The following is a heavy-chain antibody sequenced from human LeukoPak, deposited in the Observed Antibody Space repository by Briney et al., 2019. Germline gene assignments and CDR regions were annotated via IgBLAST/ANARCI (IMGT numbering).Heavy chain of an antibody. CDR3: ARDLGGFRPDAFDI. Sequence: SETLSLTCTVSGGSISSYYWSWIRQPAGKGLEWIGRIYTSGSTNYNPSLKSRVTMSVDTSKNQFSLKLSSVTAADTAVHYCARDLGGFRPDAFDIWGQGTMVTVSS. D-gene: IGHD3-16*01. CDR1: GGSISSYY. J-gene: IGHJ3*02. V-gene: IGHV4-4*07. CDR2: IYTSGST.